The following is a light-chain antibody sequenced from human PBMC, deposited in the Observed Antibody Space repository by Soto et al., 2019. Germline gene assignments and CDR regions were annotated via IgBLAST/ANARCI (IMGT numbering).Light chain of an antibody. J-gene: IGKJ4*01. V-gene: IGKV3-15*01. CDR3: QQYNSWPPLT. CDR1: QSVSSN. Sequence: EIVMTQSPATLSVSPGERATLSCRASQSVSSNLAWYQQKPGQAPRLLIYGASTRATGIPARFSGSGSGTAFTLTISSLQSEDFAVYYCQQYNSWPPLTFGAGTKVEIK. CDR2: GAS.